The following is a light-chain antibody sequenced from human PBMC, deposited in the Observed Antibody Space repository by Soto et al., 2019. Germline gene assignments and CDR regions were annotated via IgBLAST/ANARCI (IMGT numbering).Light chain of an antibody. Sequence: EIVLTQSPDTLSLSPVEGASLSCIASQSVHTFLAWYQQKPGQAPRLLIYGASTRATGVPARFSGSGSGTDFTLTISSLEPEDFAVYYCHQRSNWPPDTFGQGTRLEIK. CDR2: GAS. V-gene: IGKV3-11*01. J-gene: IGKJ5*01. CDR1: QSVHTF. CDR3: HQRSNWPPDT.